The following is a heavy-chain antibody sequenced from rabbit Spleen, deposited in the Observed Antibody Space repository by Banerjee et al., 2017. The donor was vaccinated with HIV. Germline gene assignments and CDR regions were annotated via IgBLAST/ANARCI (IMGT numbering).Heavy chain of an antibody. CDR3: SRDGGADYGYAIDL. CDR2: IYTGNSNT. Sequence: QSLEESGGGLVKPGASLTLTCTASGFSFSSSYYMCWVRQAPGKGLEWIGCIYTGNSNTYYASWAKGRFTISKTSSTTVTLQMTSLTAADTATYFCSRDGGADYGYAIDLWGQGTLVTVS. J-gene: IGHJ6*01. CDR1: GFSFSSSYY. D-gene: IGHD6-1*01. V-gene: IGHV1S40*01.